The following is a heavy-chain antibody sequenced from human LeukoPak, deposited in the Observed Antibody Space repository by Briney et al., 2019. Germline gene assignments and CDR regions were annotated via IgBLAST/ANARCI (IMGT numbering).Heavy chain of an antibody. J-gene: IGHJ4*02. V-gene: IGHV3-21*01. CDR3: ARDREYSSSWYDFTY. CDR1: GFTFSSYS. D-gene: IGHD6-13*01. CDR2: ISSSSSYI. Sequence: GGSLRLSCAASGFTFSSYSMNWVRQAPGKGLEWVPSISSSSSYIYYTDSVKGRFTISRDNAKNSLYLQMNSLRAEDTAVYYCARDREYSSSWYDFTYWGQGTLVTVSS.